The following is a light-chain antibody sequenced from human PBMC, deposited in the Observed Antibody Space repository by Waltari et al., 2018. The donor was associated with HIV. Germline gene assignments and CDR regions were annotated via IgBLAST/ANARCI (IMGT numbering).Light chain of an antibody. CDR2: GAS. V-gene: IGKV3-20*01. Sequence: EIVLTHSPGTLSLSQGERATLSCRASQSVSSSYLAWYQQKPGQAPRLLMYGASSRATGIPDRFSGSGSGTDFTLTINRLEPEDFAVYYCQQNAGSPPYSFGQGTKLESK. J-gene: IGKJ2*03. CDR1: QSVSSSY. CDR3: QQNAGSPPYS.